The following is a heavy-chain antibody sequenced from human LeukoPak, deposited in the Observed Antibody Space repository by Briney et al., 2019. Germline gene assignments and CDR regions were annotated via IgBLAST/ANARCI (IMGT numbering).Heavy chain of an antibody. J-gene: IGHJ4*02. D-gene: IGHD6-13*01. CDR1: GGSISSYY. CDR3: ARGVYIAAAQYGY. V-gene: IGHV4-59*01. CDR2: IYYSGTT. Sequence: TSETLSLTCTVSGGSISSYYWSWVRQPPGKGLEWIGYIYYSGTTTYNPSLKSRVTISVDTSKNQFSLKLSSVTAADTAVYYCARGVYIAAAQYGYWGQGTLVTVSS.